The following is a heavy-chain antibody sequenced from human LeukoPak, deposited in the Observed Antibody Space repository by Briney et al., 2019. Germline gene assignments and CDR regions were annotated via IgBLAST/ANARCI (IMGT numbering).Heavy chain of an antibody. J-gene: IGHJ2*01. CDR3: ARGDWSLDL. Sequence: PSESLTLTCAASGCSITNYYRRWIRQPPGKGLEWIGYIYYSGGANYNPSLKSRVTISVDTSKNQFSLELSSVTAADTAVYSCARGDWSLDLWGRGTLVTVSS. CDR1: GCSITNYY. D-gene: IGHD2-21*01. CDR2: IYYSGGA. V-gene: IGHV4-59*01.